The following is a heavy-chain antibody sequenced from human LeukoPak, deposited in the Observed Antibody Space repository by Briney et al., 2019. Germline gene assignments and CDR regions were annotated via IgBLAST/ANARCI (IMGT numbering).Heavy chain of an antibody. CDR2: IYYSGST. D-gene: IGHD4-23*01. Sequence: SETLSLTCTVSGGSISSSSYYWGWIRQPPGKGLEWIGSIYYSGSTYYNPSLKSRVTISVDTSKNQFSLQLSSVTAADTAVYYCASIFSDYGGNDDYWGQGTLVTVSS. CDR1: GGSISSSSYY. V-gene: IGHV4-39*01. CDR3: ASIFSDYGGNDDY. J-gene: IGHJ4*02.